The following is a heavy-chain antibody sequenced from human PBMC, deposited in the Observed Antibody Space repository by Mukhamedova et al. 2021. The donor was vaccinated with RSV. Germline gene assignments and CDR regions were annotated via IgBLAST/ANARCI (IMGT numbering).Heavy chain of an antibody. CDR2: ISSSSNTI. V-gene: IGHV3-48*02. CDR3: ARQHQYYSDGSGYS. D-gene: IGHD3-22*01. Sequence: ISYISSSSNTIYYADSVKGRFTISRDNAKNSLYLQMTSLRDEDTAVYYCARQHQYYSDGSGYSWGQGTLVTVSS. J-gene: IGHJ4*02.